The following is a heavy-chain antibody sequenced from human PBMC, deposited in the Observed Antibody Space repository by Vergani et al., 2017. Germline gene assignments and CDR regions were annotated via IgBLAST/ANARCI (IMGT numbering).Heavy chain of an antibody. J-gene: IGHJ5*02. CDR2: ISYDGSNK. V-gene: IGHV3-30*03. Sequence: QVQLVESGGAVVQPGRSLRLSCAASGFTFSSYGMHWVRQAPGKGLEWVAVISYDGSNKYYADSVKGRFTISRDNSKNTLYLQMNSLRAEDTAVYYCARDLRLLYNRFDPWGQGTLVTVSS. CDR3: ARDLRLLYNRFDP. CDR1: GFTFSSYG. D-gene: IGHD1-14*01.